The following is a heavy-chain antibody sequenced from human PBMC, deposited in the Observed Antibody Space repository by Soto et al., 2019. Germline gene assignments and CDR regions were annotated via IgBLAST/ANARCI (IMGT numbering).Heavy chain of an antibody. CDR3: AKGGDSWSGYGHY. V-gene: IGHV5-51*01. J-gene: IGHJ4*02. CDR2: IYPADSDT. D-gene: IGHD3-3*01. CDR1: GYTFTSYW. Sequence: VESLKISCKASGYTFTSYWIGWVRQMPGKGLELMGIIYPADSDTRYSPSFQGQVTISADKSINTAYLQWRTLEASDTAMYYCAKGGDSWSGYGHYWGQGTLVTVSS.